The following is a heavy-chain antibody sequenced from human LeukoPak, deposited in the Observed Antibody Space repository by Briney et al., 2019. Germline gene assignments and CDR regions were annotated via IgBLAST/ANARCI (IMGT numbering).Heavy chain of an antibody. V-gene: IGHV1-69*05. D-gene: IGHD2-2*01. CDR1: GGTFSSYA. CDR2: IIPIFGTA. CDR3: ARHVPAAQIDY. Sequence: SVKVSCKASGGTFSSYAISSVRQAPGHGLEWMGGIIPIFGTANYAQKFQGRVTITTDESTSTAYMELSSLRSEDTAVYYCARHVPAAQIDYWGQGTLVTVSS. J-gene: IGHJ4*02.